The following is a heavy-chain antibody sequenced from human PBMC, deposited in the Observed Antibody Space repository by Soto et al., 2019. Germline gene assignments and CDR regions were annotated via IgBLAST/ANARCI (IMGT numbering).Heavy chain of an antibody. V-gene: IGHV4-39*01. CDR2: IYYSGST. D-gene: IGHD3-22*01. Sequence: QLQLQESGPGLVKPSETLSLTCTVSGGSISSSSYYWGWIRQPLGKGLEWIGSIYYSGSTYYNPSLKSRVTISVDTSKNQFSLKLSSVTAADTAVYYCARGWLLKVYYFDYWGQGTLVTVSS. CDR1: GGSISSSSYY. CDR3: ARGWLLKVYYFDY. J-gene: IGHJ4*02.